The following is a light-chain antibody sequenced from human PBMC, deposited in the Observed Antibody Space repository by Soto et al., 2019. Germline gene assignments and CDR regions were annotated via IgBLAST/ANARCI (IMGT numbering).Light chain of an antibody. Sequence: IQMTQSPSSLSASVGDRVTITCRASQGISNYLAWYQQKPGKVPKLLIYDASTLESGVPSRFSGTGSGTEFTFSITSLQPEDFGTYYCQQCYMGWTFGQGTKVDFK. V-gene: IGKV1-13*02. CDR1: QGISNY. J-gene: IGKJ1*01. CDR3: QQCYMGWT. CDR2: DAS.